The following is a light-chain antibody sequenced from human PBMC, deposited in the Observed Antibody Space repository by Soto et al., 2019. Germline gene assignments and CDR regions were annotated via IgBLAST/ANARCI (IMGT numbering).Light chain of an antibody. CDR1: SSDVGGYNY. CDR3: SSYPSNNTVI. V-gene: IGLV2-14*01. Sequence: QSVLTQPASVSGSPGQSITISCTGTSSDVGGYNYVSWYQQHPGKAPKLMISEVSNRPSGVSNRFSGSKSGNTASLTISGLQAEDEADYYCSSYPSNNTVIFGGGTKLTVL. J-gene: IGLJ2*01. CDR2: EVS.